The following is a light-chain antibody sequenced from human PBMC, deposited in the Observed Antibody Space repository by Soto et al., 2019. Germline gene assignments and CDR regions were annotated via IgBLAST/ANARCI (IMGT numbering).Light chain of an antibody. V-gene: IGLV2-14*01. J-gene: IGLJ2*01. CDR3: SSYTSSSTVV. Sequence: QSALTQPASVSGSPGQSITISCTGTSSDVGGYNYVSWYQQHPGKAPKLMIYDVSNRPSGVSNRFSGSKFGKTASLTISGLEAEDEADYYCSSYTSSSTVVFGGGTKLTVL. CDR2: DVS. CDR1: SSDVGGYNY.